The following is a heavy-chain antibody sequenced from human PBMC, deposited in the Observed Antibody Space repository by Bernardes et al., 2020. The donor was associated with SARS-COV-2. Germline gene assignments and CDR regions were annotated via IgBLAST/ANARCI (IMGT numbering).Heavy chain of an antibody. CDR1: GGSISSYY. J-gene: IGHJ6*02. CDR2: IYYSGST. D-gene: IGHD5-12*01. CDR3: ARGGSGYEGPLYYYYGMDV. Sequence: SETLSLTCTVSGGSISSYYWSWIRQPPGKGLEWIGYIYYSGSTNYNPSLKSRVTISVDTSKNQFSLKLSSVTAADTAVYYCARGGSGYEGPLYYYYGMDVWGQGTTVTVSS. V-gene: IGHV4-59*01.